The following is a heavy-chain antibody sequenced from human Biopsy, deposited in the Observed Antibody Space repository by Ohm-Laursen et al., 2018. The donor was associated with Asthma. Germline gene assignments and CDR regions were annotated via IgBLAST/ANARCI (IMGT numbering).Heavy chain of an antibody. CDR1: GFSFSNYG. Sequence: SLRLSCAASGFSFSNYGMHWVRQAPGKGLEWVAVISFDGTNRNYTDSVKGRFTISRDNSRNTLHLEMNSLRAEDTAVYFCAKEVFPGWELRRGPDSWGQGTLVTVSS. D-gene: IGHD1-26*01. V-gene: IGHV3-30*18. CDR3: AKEVFPGWELRRGPDS. J-gene: IGHJ4*02. CDR2: ISFDGTNR.